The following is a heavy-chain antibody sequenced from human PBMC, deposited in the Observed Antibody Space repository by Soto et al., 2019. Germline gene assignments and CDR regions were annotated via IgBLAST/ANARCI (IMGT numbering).Heavy chain of an antibody. CDR1: GGSVSSTSYY. V-gene: IGHV4-61*01. D-gene: IGHD1-26*01. CDR3: ARAWEHLSFDY. Sequence: PSETLSLTCTVSGGSVSSTSYYWTWIRQPPGKGLEWIGYIHYSGSTNYNPSLHRRVTISVDTSKNHFSLELTSVTAADTAVYYCARAWEHLSFDYWGQGALVTVSS. CDR2: IHYSGST. J-gene: IGHJ4*02.